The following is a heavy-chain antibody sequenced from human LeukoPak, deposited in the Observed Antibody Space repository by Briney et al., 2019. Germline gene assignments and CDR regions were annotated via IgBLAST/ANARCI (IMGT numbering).Heavy chain of an antibody. CDR1: GGSISSSSYY. CDR3: ATAHCGGDCYLFQH. CDR2: IYYSGST. J-gene: IGHJ1*01. D-gene: IGHD2-21*02. Sequence: PSETLSLTCTVSGGSISSSSYYWGWIRQPPGKGLEWIGSIYYSGSTYYNPSLKSRVTISVDTSKNQFSLKLSSVTAADTAVYYCATAHCGGDCYLFQHWGQGTLVTVSS. V-gene: IGHV4-39*01.